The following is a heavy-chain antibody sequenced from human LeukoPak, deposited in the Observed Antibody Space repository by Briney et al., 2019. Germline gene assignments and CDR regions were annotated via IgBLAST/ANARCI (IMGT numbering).Heavy chain of an antibody. CDR3: ARRPSITMVRGVINSPPHWYFDL. Sequence: PSETLSLTCTVSGGSISSYYWSWIRQPPGKGLEWIGYIYYSGSTNYNPSLKSRVTISVDTSKNQFSLKLSSVTAADTAVYYCARRPSITMVRGVINSPPHWYFDLWGRGTLVTVSS. V-gene: IGHV4-59*01. CDR1: GGSISSYY. J-gene: IGHJ2*01. D-gene: IGHD3-10*01. CDR2: IYYSGST.